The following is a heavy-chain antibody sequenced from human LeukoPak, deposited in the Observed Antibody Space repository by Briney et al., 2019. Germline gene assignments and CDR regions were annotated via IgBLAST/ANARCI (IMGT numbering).Heavy chain of an antibody. CDR1: GFTFNTYW. Sequence: GGSLRLSCRVSGFTFNTYWMHWVRQAPGKGLVWVSRMNNDGRVISYADSVKGRFTISRDNAKNTLYLQMNSLRAEDTSVYFCARGGESSGYYYADYWGQGTLVTVSS. CDR2: MNNDGRVI. V-gene: IGHV3-74*01. CDR3: ARGGESSGYYYADY. D-gene: IGHD3-22*01. J-gene: IGHJ4*02.